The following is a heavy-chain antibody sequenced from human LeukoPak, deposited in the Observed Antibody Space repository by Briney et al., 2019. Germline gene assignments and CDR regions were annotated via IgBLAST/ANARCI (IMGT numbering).Heavy chain of an antibody. V-gene: IGHV3-7*01. J-gene: IGHJ6*03. CDR2: IKQDGSEK. D-gene: IGHD2-8*01. CDR3: ARVDCTNRVCYSRYYYMDV. Sequence: GGSLRLSCAASGFTFSSYWMSWVRQAPGKGLEWVANIKQDGSEKYYVDSVKGRFTISRDNAKNSLYLQMNSLRAEDTAVYYCARVDCTNRVCYSRYYYMDVWGKGTTFTVSS. CDR1: GFTFSSYW.